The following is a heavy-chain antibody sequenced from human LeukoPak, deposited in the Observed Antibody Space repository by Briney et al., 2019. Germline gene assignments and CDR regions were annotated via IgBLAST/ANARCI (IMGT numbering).Heavy chain of an antibody. CDR2: IYTSGST. J-gene: IGHJ4*02. V-gene: IGHV4-61*02. CDR1: GGSISSGGYY. CDR3: ARGDSLLQSEDY. D-gene: IGHD4-11*01. Sequence: PSETLSLTCTVSGGSISSGGYYWSWIRQPAGKGLEWIGRIYTSGSTNYNPSLKSRVTMSVDTSKNQFSLKLSSVTAADTAVYYCARGDSLLQSEDYWGQGTLVTVSS.